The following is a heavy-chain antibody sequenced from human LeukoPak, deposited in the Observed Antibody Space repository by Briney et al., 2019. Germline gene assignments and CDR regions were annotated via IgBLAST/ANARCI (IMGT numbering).Heavy chain of an antibody. D-gene: IGHD6-13*01. CDR2: INHSGST. CDR1: GGSFSGYY. V-gene: IGHV4-34*01. J-gene: IGHJ4*02. CDR3: ASPRMAAAGTDY. Sequence: SETLSLTCAVYGGSFSGYYWSWIRQPPGKGLEWIGEINHSGSTNYNPSLKSRVTISVDTSKNQFSLKLSSVTAADTAVYYCASPRMAAAGTDYWGQGTPVTVPS.